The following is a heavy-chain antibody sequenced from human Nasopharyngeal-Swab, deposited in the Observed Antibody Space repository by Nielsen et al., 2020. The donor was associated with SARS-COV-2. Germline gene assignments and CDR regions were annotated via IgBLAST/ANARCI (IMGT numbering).Heavy chain of an antibody. J-gene: IGHJ6*02. V-gene: IGHV3-21*01. CDR3: ARDGLDYDFWSAYFMDV. Sequence: GGSLRLSCAASGFTFSNYNMNWVRQAPRKGLEWVSSISGSTTYIYYADSVRGRFTISRDNAKNSLHLQMNSLRAEDTAVYYCARDGLDYDFWSAYFMDVWGQGTTVTVSS. CDR1: GFTFSNYN. D-gene: IGHD3-3*01. CDR2: ISGSTTYI.